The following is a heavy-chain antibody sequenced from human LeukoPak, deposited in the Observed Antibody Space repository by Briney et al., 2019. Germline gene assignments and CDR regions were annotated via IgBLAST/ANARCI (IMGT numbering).Heavy chain of an antibody. V-gene: IGHV1-8*03. D-gene: IGHD5-12*01. J-gene: IGHJ4*02. CDR2: MNPNSGST. Sequence: ASVKVSCKASGYTFTSYDINWVRQATGQGLEWMGWMNPNSGSTGYAQKFKGRATITRNTSISTADMELSGLRSEDTAVYYCARGRSTGYPYYFEYWGQGTLVTVSS. CDR3: ARGRSTGYPYYFEY. CDR1: GYTFTSYD.